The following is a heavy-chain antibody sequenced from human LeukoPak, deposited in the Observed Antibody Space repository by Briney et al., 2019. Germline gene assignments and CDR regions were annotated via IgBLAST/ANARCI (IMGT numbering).Heavy chain of an antibody. CDR3: ARGNAGRIAAADYYYYYYMDV. J-gene: IGHJ6*03. V-gene: IGHV1-69*13. D-gene: IGHD6-13*01. CDR2: LIPIFGTPDYSP. CDR1: GGTFRSDP. Sequence: SVKVSCKASGGTFRSDPITWVRQAPGQGLEWMGGLIPIFGTPDYSPNYAEKFQGRVTITADESTSTAYMELSSLRSEDTAVYYCARGNAGRIAAADYYYYYYMDVWGKGTTVTISS.